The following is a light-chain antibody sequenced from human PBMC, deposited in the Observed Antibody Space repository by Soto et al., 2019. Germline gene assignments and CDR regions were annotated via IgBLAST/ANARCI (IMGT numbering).Light chain of an antibody. Sequence: EIMMTQSPVTLSVSPGESATLSCRASQSVNSNLAWYQQKPGQAPRLLIYGASTRATGIPASFIGNGSGTEFTLTASSLQPEDFAVYYCQQYNNWPFTFGPGTKVDIK. CDR3: QQYNNWPFT. CDR1: QSVNSN. J-gene: IGKJ3*01. V-gene: IGKV3-15*01. CDR2: GAS.